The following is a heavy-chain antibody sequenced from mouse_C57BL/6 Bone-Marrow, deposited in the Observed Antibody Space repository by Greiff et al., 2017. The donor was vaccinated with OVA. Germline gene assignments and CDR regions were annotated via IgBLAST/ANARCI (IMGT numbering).Heavy chain of an antibody. Sequence: VQLLQPGAELVKPGASVKMSCKASGYTFTSYWITWVKQRPGKGLEWIGDIYPGGGSTNYHEKFKRQATLTVDTSSSTAYMQLSSLTSEDSAVYYFASIYYDYDSLYFDYWGQGTTLTVSS. D-gene: IGHD2-4*01. CDR1: GYTFTSYW. CDR2: IYPGGGST. V-gene: IGHV1-55*01. J-gene: IGHJ2*01. CDR3: ASIYYDYDSLYFDY.